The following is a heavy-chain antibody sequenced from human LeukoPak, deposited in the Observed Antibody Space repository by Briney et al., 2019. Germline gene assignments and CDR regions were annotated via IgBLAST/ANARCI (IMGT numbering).Heavy chain of an antibody. Sequence: ASVKVSCKASGYTFITYGISWVRQAPGQGLEWMGWINPNSGGTNYAQKFQGRVTMTRDTSISTAYMELSRLRSDDTAVYYCAREEGYCSSTSCYANWFDPWGQGTLVTVSS. J-gene: IGHJ5*02. CDR2: INPNSGGT. V-gene: IGHV1-2*02. D-gene: IGHD2-2*01. CDR3: AREEGYCSSTSCYANWFDP. CDR1: GYTFITYG.